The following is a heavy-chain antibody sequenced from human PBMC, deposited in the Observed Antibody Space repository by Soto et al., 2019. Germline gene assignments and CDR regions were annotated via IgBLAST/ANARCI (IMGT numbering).Heavy chain of an antibody. CDR3: ARTGGGALDY. J-gene: IGHJ4*02. V-gene: IGHV6-1*01. CDR2: TYYRSKWFN. CDR1: GDSVSSKSAA. Sequence: PSQTLSLTCAISGDSVSSKSAAWNWIRQSPSRGLEWLGRTYYRSKWFNDYAVSEKSPITINPDTSQNHFSLQLKSVTPEDTAVYYCARTGGGALDYWGQGTLVTVSS. D-gene: IGHD7-27*01.